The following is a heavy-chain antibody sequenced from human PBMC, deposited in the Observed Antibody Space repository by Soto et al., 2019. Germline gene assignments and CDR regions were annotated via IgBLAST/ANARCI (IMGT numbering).Heavy chain of an antibody. V-gene: IGHV3-74*01. CDR3: ARGPGYYFDS. CDR1: GFTFSSYW. J-gene: IGHJ4*02. CDR2: INSDGSSS. Sequence: GGSVRLSCAASGFTFSSYWMHWVRQAPEKGLVWVSHINSDGSSSTYADSVKGRFTISRDNAKNTLYLQMGSLRAEDMAVYYCARGPGYYFDSWGQGTLVTVSS.